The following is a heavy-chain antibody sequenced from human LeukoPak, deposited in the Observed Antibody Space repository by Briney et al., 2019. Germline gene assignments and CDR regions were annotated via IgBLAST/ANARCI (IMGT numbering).Heavy chain of an antibody. CDR1: GYTFTSNG. CDR2: ISAYNGNT. V-gene: IGHV1-18*01. J-gene: IGHJ6*03. D-gene: IGHD3-10*01. Sequence: ASVKVSCKASGYTFTSNGISWVRQAPGQGLEWMGWISAYNGNTDYAQKLQGRVTMTTGTSTSTAYMELRSLRSDDTAVYYCARVMRGSGSYYYYYYYMDVWGKGTTVTVSS. CDR3: ARVMRGSGSYYYYYYYMDV.